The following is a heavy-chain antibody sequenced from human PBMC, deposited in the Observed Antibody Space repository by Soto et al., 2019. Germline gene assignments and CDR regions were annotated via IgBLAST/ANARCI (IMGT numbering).Heavy chain of an antibody. D-gene: IGHD2-21*02. CDR1: GFIFTTSD. CDR3: AKGGGGDHGY. V-gene: IGHV3-23*04. Sequence: EVQLVESEGGLVQPGGSLRLSCEASGFIFTTSDMSWVRQAPGKGLEWISSITITGDTTHYADSVKGRFTISRDNSRNMVYLQMNSLRFDDTAVYYCAKGGGGDHGYWGQGTLVAVSS. J-gene: IGHJ4*02. CDR2: ITITGDTT.